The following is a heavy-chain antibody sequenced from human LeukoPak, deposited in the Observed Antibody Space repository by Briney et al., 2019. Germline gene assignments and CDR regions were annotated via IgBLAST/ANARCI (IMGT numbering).Heavy chain of an antibody. V-gene: IGHV4-59*08. J-gene: IGHJ6*02. CDR3: ARHMNGGTYPMDV. CDR1: GGYLSRFY. D-gene: IGHD1-26*01. CDR2: IYYSGST. Sequence: PSETLSLTCTVSGGYLSRFYWSWIRQPPGEGLEWIAYIYYSGSTKYSPSLQSRVTISVDTPNNQFSLKVSSVTAADTAVYYCARHMNGGTYPMDVWGQGTTVTVSS.